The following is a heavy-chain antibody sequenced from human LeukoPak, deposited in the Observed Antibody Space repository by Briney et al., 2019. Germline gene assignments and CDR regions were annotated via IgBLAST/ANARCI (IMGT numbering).Heavy chain of an antibody. J-gene: IGHJ5*02. Sequence: NPSQTLSLTCTVSGVSITNIDSYWSWSRQAPGKGPEWIGYIYYDGSAYYSSSLKSRVFISVDTSRNQFSLRLTSVTAADTAVYYCARCHVRPGDGEGNWFDPWGQGILVDVSS. CDR1: GVSITNIDSY. CDR2: IYYDGSA. V-gene: IGHV4-30-4*01. CDR3: ARCHVRPGDGEGNWFDP. D-gene: IGHD5-24*01.